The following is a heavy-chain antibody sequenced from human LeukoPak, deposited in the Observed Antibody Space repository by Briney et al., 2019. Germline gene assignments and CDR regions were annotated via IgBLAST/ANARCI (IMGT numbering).Heavy chain of an antibody. CDR3: ARHEFLWLNCSSTSCYSGWFDP. CDR2: IHYPAST. V-gene: IGHV4-59*02. D-gene: IGHD2-2*01. Sequence: SETLSLTCTVSGDSVSAFYWSWLRQSPGRGLEWIGFIHYPASTAYNPSLKSRVTISLETSRNQLSLMLTSLTPADTAMYYCARHEFLWLNCSSTSCYSGWFDPWGQGTLVTVSS. J-gene: IGHJ5*02. CDR1: GDSVSAFY.